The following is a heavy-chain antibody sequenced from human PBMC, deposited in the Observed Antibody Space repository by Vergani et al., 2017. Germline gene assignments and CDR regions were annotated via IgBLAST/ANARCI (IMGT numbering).Heavy chain of an antibody. Sequence: EVQLMESGGGLVQPGGSLRLSCAASGFTFSTYSMNWVRQAPGKGLEWVSYISSRSSTIYYADSVKGRFTISRDNSKNTLYLQMNSLRAEDTAVYYCAKAQWELLWDYWGQGTLVTVSS. J-gene: IGHJ4*02. CDR3: AKAQWELLWDY. CDR1: GFTFSTYS. CDR2: ISSRSSTI. D-gene: IGHD1-26*01. V-gene: IGHV3-48*01.